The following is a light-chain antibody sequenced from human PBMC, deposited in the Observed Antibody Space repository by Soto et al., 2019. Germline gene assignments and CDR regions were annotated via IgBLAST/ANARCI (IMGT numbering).Light chain of an antibody. CDR3: LQHNSHPYT. V-gene: IGKV1-17*03. J-gene: IGKJ2*01. CDR2: GAS. Sequence: DLQMTQSPSAMSASVGDRVTITCRASQGITNYLAWFQQKPGKVPKRLIYGASDLQSGVPSRFSGSGSGTEFTLTITSLQPEDFATYYCLQHNSHPYTFGQGTKLDIK. CDR1: QGITNY.